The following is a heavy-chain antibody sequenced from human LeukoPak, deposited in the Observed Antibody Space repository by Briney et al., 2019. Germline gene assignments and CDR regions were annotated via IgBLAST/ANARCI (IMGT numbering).Heavy chain of an antibody. J-gene: IGHJ4*02. CDR2: ISWTSGSI. CDR1: GFTFDDYA. CDR3: AKTKWGYFDY. Sequence: PGGSLRLSCAASGFTFDDYAMHWVRQAPGKGREWVSGISWTSGSIGYADSVKGRFTISRDNAKNSLYLQMNSLRAEDTALYYCAKTKWGYFDYWGQGTLVTVSS. D-gene: IGHD3-16*01. V-gene: IGHV3-9*01.